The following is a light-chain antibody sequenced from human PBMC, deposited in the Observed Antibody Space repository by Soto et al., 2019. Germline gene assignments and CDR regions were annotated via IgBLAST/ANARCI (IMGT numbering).Light chain of an antibody. V-gene: IGKV1-33*01. CDR2: DAS. J-gene: IGKJ5*01. CDR1: QNINNY. CDR3: QQYENLPT. Sequence: IQMPQAPSSLSASVVDSVTITCQASQNINNYLNWYQQKPGRAPKLLIYDASNLEAGVPSRFRGSGSGTDFTFTISRLQPEDIATYYCQQYENLPTFGQGTRLEIK.